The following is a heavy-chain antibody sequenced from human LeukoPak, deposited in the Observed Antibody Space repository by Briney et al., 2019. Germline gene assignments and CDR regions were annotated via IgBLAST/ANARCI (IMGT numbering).Heavy chain of an antibody. D-gene: IGHD5-18*01. Sequence: PGGSLRPSCAASGFTFSRYWMNWVRQAPGKGLEWVSGINWNGGSTGYADSVKGRFTISRDNAKNSLYLQMNSLRAEDTALYYCAREDTAMVTFDYWGQGTLVTVSS. CDR3: AREDTAMVTFDY. J-gene: IGHJ4*02. CDR1: GFTFSRYW. CDR2: INWNGGST. V-gene: IGHV3-20*04.